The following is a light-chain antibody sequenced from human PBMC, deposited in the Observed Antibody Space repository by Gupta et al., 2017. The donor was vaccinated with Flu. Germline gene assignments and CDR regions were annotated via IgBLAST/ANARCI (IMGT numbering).Light chain of an antibody. CDR2: EVN. Sequence: QSALTQPASVSGSPGQSITISCTGTSGDVGGYNYVSWYQQLPGKAPKLIIFEVNNRPSGVSHRFSGFKSGDTASLTISGLQTEDEGDYYCNSYTDGSALVVFGGGTKLTVL. CDR1: SGDVGGYNY. CDR3: NSYTDGSALVV. J-gene: IGLJ3*02. V-gene: IGLV2-14*01.